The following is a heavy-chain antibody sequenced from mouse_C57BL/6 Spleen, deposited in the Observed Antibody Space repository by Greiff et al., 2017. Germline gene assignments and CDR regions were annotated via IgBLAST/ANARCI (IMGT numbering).Heavy chain of an antibody. J-gene: IGHJ1*03. CDR2: INPNNGGT. Sequence: EVQLQQSGPELVKPGASVKIPCKASGYTFTDYNMDWVKQSHGKSLEWIGDINPNNGGTIYNQKFKGKATLTVDKSSSTAYMELRSLTSEDTAVYYCARGTTVVADWYFDVWGTGTTGTVSS. CDR1: GYTFTDYN. V-gene: IGHV1-18*01. D-gene: IGHD1-1*01. CDR3: ARGTTVVADWYFDV.